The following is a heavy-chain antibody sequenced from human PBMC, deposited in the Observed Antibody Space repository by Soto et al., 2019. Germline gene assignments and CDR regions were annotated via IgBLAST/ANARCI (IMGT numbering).Heavy chain of an antibody. J-gene: IGHJ6*01. V-gene: IGHV4-34*01. CDR1: DGYFRGYY. Sequence: SVTLSLTNAVYDGYFRGYYWRWIRQHPGKGLEWIGEINHSGVTNYKPSLKRRVTISVDTSKNQFSLQLKSVTAADTALFYCARFSGSYYYAMDVWGQGSTVTVSS. D-gene: IGHD6-19*01. CDR2: INHSGVT. CDR3: ARFSGSYYYAMDV.